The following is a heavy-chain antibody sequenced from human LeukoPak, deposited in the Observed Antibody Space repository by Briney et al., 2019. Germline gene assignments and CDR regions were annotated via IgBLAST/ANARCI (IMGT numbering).Heavy chain of an antibody. CDR2: IYSSGST. V-gene: IGHV4-4*07. D-gene: IGHD6-19*01. CDR3: ARVDNTGWDDAFDI. J-gene: IGHJ3*02. Sequence: SETLSLTCTVSGGSISSYYWSWIRQPAGKGLEWIGRIYSSGSTTYNPSLKSRVTMSVDTSKNQFSLKVTSVTAADTAVYYCARVDNTGWDDAFDIRGQGTMVTVSS. CDR1: GGSISSYY.